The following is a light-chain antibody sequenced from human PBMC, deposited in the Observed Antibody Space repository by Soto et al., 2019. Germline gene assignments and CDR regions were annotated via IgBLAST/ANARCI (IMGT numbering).Light chain of an antibody. J-gene: IGLJ3*02. CDR2: RDS. Sequence: SYELTQPLSVSVALGQTARITCGGNNIGSKNVHWYQQKPGQAPVLVIYRDSNRPSGIPERFSGSNSGNTATLTISSAQAGDEAEYYCQVWDSSTARVFGGGTKVTVL. CDR3: QVWDSSTARV. CDR1: NIGSKN. V-gene: IGLV3-9*01.